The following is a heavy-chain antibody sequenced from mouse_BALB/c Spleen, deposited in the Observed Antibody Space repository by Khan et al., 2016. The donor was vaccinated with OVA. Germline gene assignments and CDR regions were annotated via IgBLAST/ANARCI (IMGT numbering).Heavy chain of an antibody. J-gene: IGHJ2*01. Sequence: VQLQQSGAELVKPGASVKLSCTASGFNIKDTYMHWVKQRPEQGLEWIGRIDPANGNTEFDPKFQGKATITADTSSNTAYLQLSSLTSADTAVYYCARCPRGYWGQGTTLTVSS. CDR3: ARCPRGY. CDR2: IDPANGNT. CDR1: GFNIKDTY. V-gene: IGHV14-3*02.